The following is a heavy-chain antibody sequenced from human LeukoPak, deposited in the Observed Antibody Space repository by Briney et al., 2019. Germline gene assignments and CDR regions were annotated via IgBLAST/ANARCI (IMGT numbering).Heavy chain of an antibody. D-gene: IGHD5-18*01. CDR2: IYSGGST. CDR3: AREGVRGYSYGPAESYWYFDL. CDR1: GFTVSSYY. J-gene: IGHJ2*01. Sequence: GGSLRLSCAASGFTVSSYYKRWVRQAPGKGREWGPVIYSGGSTYSAVSVKGRFTISRDNSKKTLYLQMNSLRAEDTAVYYCAREGVRGYSYGPAESYWYFDLWGRGTLVTVSS. V-gene: IGHV3-53*01.